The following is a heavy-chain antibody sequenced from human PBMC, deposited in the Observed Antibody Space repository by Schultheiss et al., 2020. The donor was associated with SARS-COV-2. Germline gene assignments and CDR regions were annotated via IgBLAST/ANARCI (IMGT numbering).Heavy chain of an antibody. J-gene: IGHJ6*02. D-gene: IGHD6-6*01. CDR1: GFTFSTYS. CDR2: IKQDGSEK. Sequence: GGSLRLSCVASGFTFSTYSMNWVRQAPGKGLEWVANIKQDGSEKYYVDSVKGRFTISRDNSKNTLYLQMNSLRAEDTAVYYCARSGRVAARPGGRYYYYYGMDVWGQGTTVTVSS. V-gene: IGHV3-7*01. CDR3: ARSGRVAARPGGRYYYYYGMDV.